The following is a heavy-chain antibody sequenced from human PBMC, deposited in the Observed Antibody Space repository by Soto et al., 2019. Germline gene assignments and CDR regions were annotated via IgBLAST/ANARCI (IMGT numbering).Heavy chain of an antibody. Sequence: QVQLVQSGAEVKKPGASVKVSCKASGYTFTGYYMHWVRQAPGQGLEWMGWINPNSGGTNYAQKVQGWVTMTRDTSISTAYMELSRLRSDDTAVYYCAREPPHLERRAFDIWGQGTMVTVSS. V-gene: IGHV1-2*04. CDR3: AREPPHLERRAFDI. CDR2: INPNSGGT. D-gene: IGHD1-1*01. CDR1: GYTFTGYY. J-gene: IGHJ3*02.